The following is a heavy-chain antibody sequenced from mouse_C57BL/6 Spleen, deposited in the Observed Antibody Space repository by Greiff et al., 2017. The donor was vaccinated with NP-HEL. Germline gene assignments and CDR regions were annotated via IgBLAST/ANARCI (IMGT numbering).Heavy chain of an antibody. Sequence: EVQRVESGAELVRPGASVKLSCTASGFNIKDDYMHWVKQRPEQGLEWIGWIDPENGDTEYASKFQGKATITADTSSNTAYLQLSSLTSEDTAGYYCTTKGIYDGYYMDYWGQGTSVTVSS. J-gene: IGHJ4*01. CDR3: TTKGIYDGYYMDY. CDR1: GFNIKDDY. V-gene: IGHV14-4*01. D-gene: IGHD2-3*01. CDR2: IDPENGDT.